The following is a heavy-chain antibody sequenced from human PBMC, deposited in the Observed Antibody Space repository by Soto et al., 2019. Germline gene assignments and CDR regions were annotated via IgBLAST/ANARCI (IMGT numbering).Heavy chain of an antibody. CDR1: GGSISSYY. D-gene: IGHD4-17*01. CDR3: ARDLAVTTGYGMDV. Sequence: QGQLQESGPGLVKPSETLSLTCTVSGGSISSYYWSWIRQPPGKGLEWIGYIYYSGSTNYNPSLKSRVTISVETSKNQFSLKLSSVTAADTAVYYCARDLAVTTGYGMDVWGQGTTVTVSS. CDR2: IYYSGST. J-gene: IGHJ6*02. V-gene: IGHV4-59*01.